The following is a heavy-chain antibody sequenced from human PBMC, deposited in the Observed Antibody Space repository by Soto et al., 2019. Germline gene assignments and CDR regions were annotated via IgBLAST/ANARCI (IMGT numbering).Heavy chain of an antibody. CDR3: ASLPDWGSVNS. J-gene: IGHJ4*02. V-gene: IGHV4-39*01. CDR1: GGSISSSSYY. D-gene: IGHD3-10*01. Sequence: QLQLQESGPGLVKPSETLSLTCTVSGGSISSSSYYWGWIRQPPGKGLEWIGSIYYSGSTYYNPSLKSRVTISVDTSKNQFSLKLTSVTAADTAVYYCASLPDWGSVNSWGKGTLVTVSS. CDR2: IYYSGST.